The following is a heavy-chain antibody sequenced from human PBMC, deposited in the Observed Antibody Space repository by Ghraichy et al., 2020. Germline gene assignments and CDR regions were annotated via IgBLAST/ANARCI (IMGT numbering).Heavy chain of an antibody. D-gene: IGHD6-19*01. Sequence: SETLSLTCTVSGGSISSHYWSWIRQPPGKGLEWIGYIYSSGSTNYNPSLKSRVTISVDSSKNQFSLKLTSVTAADTAVYYCARVISGLREVDYWGQGTLVTDSS. J-gene: IGHJ4*02. V-gene: IGHV4-4*09. CDR1: GGSISSHY. CDR2: IYSSGST. CDR3: ARVISGLREVDY.